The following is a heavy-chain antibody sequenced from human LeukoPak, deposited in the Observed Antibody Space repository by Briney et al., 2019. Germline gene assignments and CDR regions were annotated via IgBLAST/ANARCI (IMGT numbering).Heavy chain of an antibody. V-gene: IGHV3-30-3*02. J-gene: IGHJ4*02. D-gene: IGHD1-1*01. Sequence: PGESLRLSCTASGFAFSSYAMHWVRQAPGKGVEWVAVISYDGNNKYYADSVQGRFTISRDNSKNTLYLQMSSLRAEDTAVYYCAKSPKTGFLFDYWGKGTLVTVSS. CDR2: ISYDGNNK. CDR3: AKSPKTGFLFDY. CDR1: GFAFSSYA.